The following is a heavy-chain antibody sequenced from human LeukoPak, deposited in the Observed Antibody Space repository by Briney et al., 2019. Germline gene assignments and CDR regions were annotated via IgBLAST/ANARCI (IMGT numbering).Heavy chain of an antibody. V-gene: IGHV3-11*04. Sequence: GGSLRLSCAVSGFTFSDYYMSWVRQAPGKGLEWVSYISSSGSMLHYADSVEGRFTISRDNAKNSLYLQMSSLRVEDTAVYYCAKVSGYSGYDSPYYYYGMDVWGQGTTVTVSS. J-gene: IGHJ6*02. D-gene: IGHD5-12*01. CDR2: ISSSGSML. CDR1: GFTFSDYY. CDR3: AKVSGYSGYDSPYYYYGMDV.